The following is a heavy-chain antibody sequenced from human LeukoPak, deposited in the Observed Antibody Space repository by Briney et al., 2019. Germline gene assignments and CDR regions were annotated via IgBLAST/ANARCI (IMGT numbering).Heavy chain of an antibody. CDR3: AKAYNPNDRILELVDY. CDR1: GFTFSTYA. D-gene: IGHD3-22*01. V-gene: IGHV3-23*01. J-gene: IGHJ4*02. Sequence: GGSLRLSCAASGFTFSTYAMSWVRQAPGKGLEWVSVITRSGATTHYADSVKGRFTISRDNSRNTLNLQMNSLRAEDTAVYYCAKAYNPNDRILELVDYWGQGTQVTVSS. CDR2: ITRSGATT.